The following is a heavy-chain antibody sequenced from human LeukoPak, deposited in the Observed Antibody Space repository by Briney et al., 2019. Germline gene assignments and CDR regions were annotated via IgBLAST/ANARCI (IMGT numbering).Heavy chain of an antibody. CDR1: AYSIGSNNY. J-gene: IGHJ3*02. V-gene: IGHV4-38-2*02. CDR2: VYHSGST. D-gene: IGHD1-26*01. CDR3: ARGRSGSYYDAFDT. Sequence: SETLSLTCTVSAYSIGSNNYWGWIRQPPGKGLEWIASVYHSGSTYYNPPLKSRVTLLVDTSKNQFSLKLSSVTAADTALYYCARGRSGSYYDAFDTWGQGTVVTVSS.